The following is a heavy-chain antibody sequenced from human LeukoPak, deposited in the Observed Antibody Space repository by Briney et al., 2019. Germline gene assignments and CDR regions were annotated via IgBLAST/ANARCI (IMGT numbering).Heavy chain of an antibody. CDR3: ARQRSYGSSARFDP. CDR1: GGSISHYF. J-gene: IGHJ5*02. Sequence: PSETLSLTCTVSGGSISHYFWSWIRQPPGKALEWIGYIYYSGSTNYNPSLKSRVTISVDTSKNQFSLKLSSVTAADTAVYYCARQRSYGSSARFDPWGQGTLVTVSS. CDR2: IYYSGST. D-gene: IGHD5-18*01. V-gene: IGHV4-59*08.